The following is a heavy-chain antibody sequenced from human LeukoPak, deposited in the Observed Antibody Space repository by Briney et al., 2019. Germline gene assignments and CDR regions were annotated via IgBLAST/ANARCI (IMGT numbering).Heavy chain of an antibody. CDR2: VYYSGST. Sequence: PSETLSLTCTVSGGSISSRSFYWVWLRQPPGKGLEWVGTVYYSGSTYYNPSLKSRVTISVNTSKNQFSLKLSSVTAADTAVYYCARAELERRPDYFDYWGQGTLVTVSS. CDR1: GGSISSRSFY. J-gene: IGHJ4*02. CDR3: ARAELERRPDYFDY. D-gene: IGHD1-1*01. V-gene: IGHV4-39*01.